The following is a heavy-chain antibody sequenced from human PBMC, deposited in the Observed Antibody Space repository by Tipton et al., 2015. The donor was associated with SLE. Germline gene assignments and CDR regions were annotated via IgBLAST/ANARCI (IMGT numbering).Heavy chain of an antibody. D-gene: IGHD3-10*01. CDR2: IKQDGSET. V-gene: IGHV3-7*01. J-gene: IGHJ4*02. Sequence: SLRLSCTVSGFTFSNYWMSWVRQAPGKGLEWVANIKQDGSETHYVDSVKGRFSISRANAKNSLYLEMNGLRAEDTAVYYCARDRALLDWWGQGTLVTVSS. CDR1: GFTFSNYW. CDR3: ARDRALLDW.